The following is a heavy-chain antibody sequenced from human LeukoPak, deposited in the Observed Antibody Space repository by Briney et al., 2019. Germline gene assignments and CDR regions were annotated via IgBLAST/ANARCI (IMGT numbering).Heavy chain of an antibody. CDR3: ARHEEEDGYNAKTFDY. D-gene: IGHD5-24*01. V-gene: IGHV4-34*01. Sequence: SETLSLTCAVYGGSFSGYYWSWIRQPPGKGLEWIGEINHSGSTNYNPSLKSRVTISVDTSKNQFSLKLSSVTAADTAVYYCARHEEEDGYNAKTFDYWGQGTLVTVSS. J-gene: IGHJ4*02. CDR1: GGSFSGYY. CDR2: INHSGST.